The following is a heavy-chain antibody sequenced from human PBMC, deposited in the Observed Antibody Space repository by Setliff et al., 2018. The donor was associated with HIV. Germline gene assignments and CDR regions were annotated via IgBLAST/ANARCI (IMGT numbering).Heavy chain of an antibody. CDR1: GYTFTTFG. V-gene: IGHV7-4-1*01. CDR2: INTETGTP. J-gene: IGHJ2*01. CDR3: ARYGSDWFFDL. D-gene: IGHD4-17*01. Sequence: ASVKVSCKASGYTFTTFGLSWVRQAPGQGLEWMGWINTETGTPMYAQGFTGRFVFSLDTSISTAYLQIDSLNAGDTAVYYCARYGSDWFFDLWGRGTLVTVSS.